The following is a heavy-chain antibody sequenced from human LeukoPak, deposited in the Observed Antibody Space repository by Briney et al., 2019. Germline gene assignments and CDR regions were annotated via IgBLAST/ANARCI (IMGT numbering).Heavy chain of an antibody. CDR3: ARGPGSPARYMDV. V-gene: IGHV1-8*01. J-gene: IGHJ6*03. Sequence: ASVKVSCKASGYTFTTYYINWLRQATVQGLKWMGWMNPNSGNTGYAQKFQARMTMVSNTAISTAYMERSSLRSKDTAVYYCARGPGSPARYMDVWGKGTTVTVSS. D-gene: IGHD6-13*01. CDR1: GYTFTTYY. CDR2: MNPNSGNT.